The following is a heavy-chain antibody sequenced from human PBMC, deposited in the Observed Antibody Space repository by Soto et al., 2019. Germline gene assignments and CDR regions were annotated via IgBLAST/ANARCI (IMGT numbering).Heavy chain of an antibody. CDR1: GFTFSSYG. V-gene: IGHV3-33*01. D-gene: IGHD5-18*01. J-gene: IGHJ6*02. Sequence: GGSLRLSCAASGFTFSSYGMHWVRQAPGKGLEWVAVIWYDGSNKYYADSVKGRFTISRDNSKNTLYLQMNSLRAEDTAVYYCARYTAMVTGQYYYYGMDVWGQGTTVTVSS. CDR3: ARYTAMVTGQYYYYGMDV. CDR2: IWYDGSNK.